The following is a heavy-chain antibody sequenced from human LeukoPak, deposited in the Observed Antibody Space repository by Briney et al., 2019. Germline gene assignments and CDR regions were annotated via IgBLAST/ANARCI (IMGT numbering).Heavy chain of an antibody. V-gene: IGHV3-30*01. Sequence: GGSLRLSCAASGFTFSNYAMHWVRQAPGKGLEWVAGISYDGGITHYADSVKGRFTISRDNSKNTLYLQLNSLRPEDAAVYYCARDSTYYCASGSSGPHYFDYWGQGTLVTVSS. J-gene: IGHJ4*02. CDR3: ARDSTYYCASGSSGPHYFDY. D-gene: IGHD3-10*01. CDR1: GFTFSNYA. CDR2: ISYDGGIT.